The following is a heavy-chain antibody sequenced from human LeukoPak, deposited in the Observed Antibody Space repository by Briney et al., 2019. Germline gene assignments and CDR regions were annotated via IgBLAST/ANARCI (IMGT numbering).Heavy chain of an antibody. Sequence: GSLRLSCAASGFTFSSYAMSWVRQAPGKGLEWVSAISGSGGSTYYADSVKGRFTISRDNSKNTLYLQMNSLRAEDTAVCYCAKGWDSSGWYSDDAFDIWGQGTMVTVSS. D-gene: IGHD6-19*01. CDR1: GFTFSSYA. CDR3: AKGWDSSGWYSDDAFDI. J-gene: IGHJ3*02. V-gene: IGHV3-23*01. CDR2: ISGSGGST.